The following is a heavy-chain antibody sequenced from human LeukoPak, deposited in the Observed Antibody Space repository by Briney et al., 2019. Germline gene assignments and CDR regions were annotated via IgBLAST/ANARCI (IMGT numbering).Heavy chain of an antibody. CDR3: ARGSGGHGGGPAFDY. Sequence: PGGSLRLSCAASGFTVSTNYMSWVRQAPGKGLEWGSVIYSGDSTYYADSVKGRFTISRDNSKNTLYLQMNSLRAADTAVYYCARGSGGHGGGPAFDYWGQGTLVTVSS. D-gene: IGHD2-15*01. CDR1: GFTVSTNY. V-gene: IGHV3-53*01. J-gene: IGHJ4*02. CDR2: IYSGDST.